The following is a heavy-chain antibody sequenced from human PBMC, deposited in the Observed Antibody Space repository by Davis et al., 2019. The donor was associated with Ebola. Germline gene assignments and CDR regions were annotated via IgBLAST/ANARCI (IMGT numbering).Heavy chain of an antibody. D-gene: IGHD1-14*01. V-gene: IGHV3-53*01. CDR1: GFTVSSNY. CDR2: IYSGGST. Sequence: GESLKISCAASGFTVSSNYMSWVRQAPGKGLEWVSVIYSGGSTYYADSVKGRFTISRDNSKNTLYLQMNSLRAEDTAVYYCARVTENGMDVWGKGTTVTVSS. CDR3: ARVTENGMDV. J-gene: IGHJ6*04.